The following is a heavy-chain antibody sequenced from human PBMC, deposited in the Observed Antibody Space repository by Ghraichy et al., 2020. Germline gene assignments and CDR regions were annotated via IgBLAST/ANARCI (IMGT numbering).Heavy chain of an antibody. Sequence: SETLSLTCTVSGGSISTYYWNWIRQPPGKGLEWIGYIYYSGRTDNNRSLKSRVTISVDTSKNQFSLKLSSVTAADTAVYYCARAVAGTRDAFEIWGLGTMVTVSS. D-gene: IGHD6-19*01. CDR3: ARAVAGTRDAFEI. CDR1: GGSISTYY. J-gene: IGHJ3*02. V-gene: IGHV4-59*12. CDR2: IYYSGRT.